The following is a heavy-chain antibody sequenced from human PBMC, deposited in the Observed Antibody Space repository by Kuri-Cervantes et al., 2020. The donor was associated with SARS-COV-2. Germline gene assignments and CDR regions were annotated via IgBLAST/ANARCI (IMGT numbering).Heavy chain of an antibody. J-gene: IGHJ2*01. CDR2: IKQDGSEK. CDR1: GFTFSNYW. D-gene: IGHD3-22*01. V-gene: IGHV3-7*04. Sequence: GSLRLSCAASGFTFSNYWMSWVRQSPGKGLEWVANIKQDGSEKYYVDSVKGRFIISRDNAKNSLYLQMNSLRAEDTAVYYCARDLDGYYYARSGYYFGRAPPKHWHFDLWGRGTLVTVSS. CDR3: ARDLDGYYYARSGYYFGRAPPKHWHFDL.